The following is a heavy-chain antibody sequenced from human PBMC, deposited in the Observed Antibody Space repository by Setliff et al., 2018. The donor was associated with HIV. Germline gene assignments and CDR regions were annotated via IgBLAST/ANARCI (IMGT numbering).Heavy chain of an antibody. CDR1: GGSTDSGSYY. V-gene: IGHV4-39*02. CDR3: ARDGGSSGWYFVLGYSDY. D-gene: IGHD6-19*01. J-gene: IGHJ4*02. Sequence: SETLSLTCTVSGGSTDSGSYYWAWIRQPPGKGLEWIGSMYYTGSTYYNPSLKSRVTISIYTSKNQFSLKLNSVTAADTAMYYCARDGGSSGWYFVLGYSDYWGPGTLFTVSS. CDR2: MYYTGST.